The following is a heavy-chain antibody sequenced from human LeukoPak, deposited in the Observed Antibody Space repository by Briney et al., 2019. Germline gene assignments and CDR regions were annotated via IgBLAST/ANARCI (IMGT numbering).Heavy chain of an antibody. Sequence: GGSLRLSCVVSGFSLNNDAMSWVRQAPGKGLEWISGFSVTGHRTYYADSVKGRFTISREVSRDTLYLQMNSLRVDDTAVYYCVKGNGYSWGNGTTVSVSS. CDR3: VKGNGYS. CDR1: GFSLNNDA. J-gene: IGHJ6*04. D-gene: IGHD6-13*01. V-gene: IGHV3-23*01. CDR2: FSVTGHRT.